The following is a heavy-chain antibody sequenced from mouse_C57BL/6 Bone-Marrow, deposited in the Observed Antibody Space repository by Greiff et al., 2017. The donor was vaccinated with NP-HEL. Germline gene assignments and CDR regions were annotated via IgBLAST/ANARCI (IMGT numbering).Heavy chain of an antibody. CDR3: AREGGSTLDY. Sequence: EVQLQESEGGLVQPGSSMKLSCTASGFTFSDYYMAWVRQVPEKGLEWVANINYDGSSTYYLDSLKSRFIISRDNAKNILYLQMSSLKSEDTATYYCAREGGSTLDYWGQGTTLTVSS. D-gene: IGHD1-1*01. CDR1: GFTFSDYY. J-gene: IGHJ2*01. V-gene: IGHV5-16*01. CDR2: INYDGSST.